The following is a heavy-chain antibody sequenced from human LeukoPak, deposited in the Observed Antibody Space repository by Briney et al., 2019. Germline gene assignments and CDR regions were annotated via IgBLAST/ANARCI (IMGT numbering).Heavy chain of an antibody. Sequence: RASQTLSLTCTVSGGSISSGSYYCSWIRQNPGKGLEWIGYIHYSGSTYYNPSLKSRVTISVDTSKNQFSLKLSSVTAADTAVYYCARDDASSSSFDYWGQGTLVTVSS. V-gene: IGHV4-31*03. CDR1: GGSISSGSYY. D-gene: IGHD6-6*01. CDR2: IHYSGST. J-gene: IGHJ4*02. CDR3: ARDDASSSSFDY.